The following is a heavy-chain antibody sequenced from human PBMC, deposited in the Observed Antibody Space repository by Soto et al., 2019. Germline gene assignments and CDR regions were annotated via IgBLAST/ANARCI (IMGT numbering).Heavy chain of an antibody. CDR2: IIPIFGTT. CDR1: GGTFSGYG. J-gene: IGHJ2*01. CDR3: ARGVGGNNWYFDL. D-gene: IGHD2-2*01. V-gene: IGHV1-69*06. Sequence: QVQLVQFGPEVKKPGSSVKVSCKASGGTFSGYGIGWVRQAPGQGFELMGGIIPIFGTTNYAPKFQGRVTITAGTSTSTVSMDLSSLRSEDTAVYYCARGVGGNNWYFDLWGRGTLVTVSS.